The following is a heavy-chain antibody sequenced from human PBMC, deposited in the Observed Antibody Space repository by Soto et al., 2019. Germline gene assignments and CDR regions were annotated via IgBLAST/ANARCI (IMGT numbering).Heavy chain of an antibody. CDR3: ARSVVVAATLNYFYYMDL. CDR1: GGSFSGYY. J-gene: IGHJ6*03. V-gene: IGHV4-34*01. Sequence: QVQLQQWGAGLLKPSETLSLTCAVYGGSFSGYYWSWIRQPPGKVLEWIGGINHSGSTNYNPSIKSRVTISVDTSKSQLYLKLSSVTAADPAVYYCARSVVVAATLNYFYYMDLRGKGTTVTVTS. CDR2: INHSGST. D-gene: IGHD2-15*01.